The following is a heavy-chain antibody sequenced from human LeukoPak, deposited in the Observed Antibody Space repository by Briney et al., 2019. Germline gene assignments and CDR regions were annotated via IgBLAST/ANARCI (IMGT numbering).Heavy chain of an antibody. V-gene: IGHV3-33*06. D-gene: IGHD6-25*01. J-gene: IGHJ4*02. CDR1: GFTFSTYA. CDR2: IWPDGSKR. Sequence: GRSLRLSCAASGFTFSTYAMHWVRQAPGKGLEWVAFIWPDGSKRYYADSVKGRFAISRENSKNTVYLQMNDLRPEDTALYFCAKISSSAESNFDYWGQGTLLTVSS. CDR3: AKISSSAESNFDY.